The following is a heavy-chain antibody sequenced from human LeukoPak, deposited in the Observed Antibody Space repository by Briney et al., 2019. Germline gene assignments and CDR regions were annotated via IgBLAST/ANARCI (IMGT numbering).Heavy chain of an antibody. D-gene: IGHD3-22*01. CDR1: AFTFSSYS. Sequence: PGGSLRLSCAASAFTFSSYSMNWVRQAPGKGLEWVSSISSRSSYIYYADSVKGRFTISRDNAKNSLYLQMNSLRAEDTAVYYCARAMGEHNSSGYYWGQGTLVTVSS. CDR3: ARAMGEHNSSGYY. CDR2: ISSRSSYI. V-gene: IGHV3-21*01. J-gene: IGHJ4*02.